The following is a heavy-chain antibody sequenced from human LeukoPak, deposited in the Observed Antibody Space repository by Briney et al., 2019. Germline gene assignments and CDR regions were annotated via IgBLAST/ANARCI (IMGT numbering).Heavy chain of an antibody. Sequence: KFQGRVTITRDTSASTAYMELSSLRSEDTAVYYCARDLPGYDSSGYYWDYWGQGTLVTVSS. J-gene: IGHJ4*02. V-gene: IGHV1-3*01. D-gene: IGHD3-22*01. CDR3: ARDLPGYDSSGYYWDY.